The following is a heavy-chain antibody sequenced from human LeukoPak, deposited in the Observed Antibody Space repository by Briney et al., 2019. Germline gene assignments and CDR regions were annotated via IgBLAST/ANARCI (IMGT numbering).Heavy chain of an antibody. CDR1: GFTFSNAW. D-gene: IGHD2-21*02. J-gene: IGHJ4*02. V-gene: IGHV3-15*01. CDR2: IKSKTDGGTT. CDR3: AKDWGDRSTDY. Sequence: GGSLRLSCAASGFTFSNAWMSWVRQAPGKGLEWVGRIKSKTDGGTTDYAAPVKGRFTISRDNSRNTLLLQMNSLRTDDTAVYYCAKDWGDRSTDYCGQGTLVIVSS.